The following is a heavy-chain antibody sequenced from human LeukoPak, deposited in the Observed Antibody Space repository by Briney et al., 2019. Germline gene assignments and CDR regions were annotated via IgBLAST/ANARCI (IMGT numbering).Heavy chain of an antibody. Sequence: SETLSLTCSVSGGSISSYYWRWIRQPPGKGLEWIGYIYYSGSTNYNPSLKSRVTISVDTSKNQFSLKLSSVTAADTAVYYCARVLLEYTGTFIDSWGQGTLVTVSS. J-gene: IGHJ4*02. V-gene: IGHV4-59*08. CDR3: ARVLLEYTGTFIDS. CDR1: GGSISSYY. CDR2: IYYSGST. D-gene: IGHD1-26*01.